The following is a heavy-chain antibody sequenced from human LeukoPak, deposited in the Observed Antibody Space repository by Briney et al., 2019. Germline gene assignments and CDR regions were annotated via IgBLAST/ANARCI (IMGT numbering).Heavy chain of an antibody. J-gene: IGHJ3*01. CDR3: ARDLTSDAFDV. CDR2: INPTSGGI. Sequence: ASVKVSCKASGYTFTGYYMHWVRLAPGQGLEWMGWINPTSGGINYAQKFQGRVTITRDTSISTAYMELSSLTSDDTAMYYCARDLTSDAFDVWGQGTMITVSS. V-gene: IGHV1-2*02. CDR1: GYTFTGYY.